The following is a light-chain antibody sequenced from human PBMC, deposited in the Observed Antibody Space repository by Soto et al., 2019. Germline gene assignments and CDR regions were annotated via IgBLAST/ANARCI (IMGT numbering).Light chain of an antibody. CDR3: QQYDRYSLT. CDR2: KAS. J-gene: IGKJ1*01. CDR1: QSISSW. Sequence: DIQMTQSPSTLSASVGDRVTITCRASQSISSWLAWYQQKPGKAPNLLIYKASSLQSGVPSRFSGSGSGTEFPLTISSLQPEDFATYYCQQYDRYSLTFGQGTKVEIK. V-gene: IGKV1-5*03.